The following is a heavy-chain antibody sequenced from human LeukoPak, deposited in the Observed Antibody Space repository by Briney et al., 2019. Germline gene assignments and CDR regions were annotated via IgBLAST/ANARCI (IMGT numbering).Heavy chain of an antibody. CDR1: GFTFSSYA. CDR3: AKDWGYASGTYNTS. Sequence: GGSLRLSCAASGFTFSSYAMSWVRQHPGKGLEWVSTVTGTGGGTYYADSVKGRFTISRDNSKNTLSLQMNSLRAEDTALYYCAKDWGYASGTYNTSWNQGTLVTVSS. J-gene: IGHJ5*02. D-gene: IGHD3-10*01. CDR2: VTGTGGGT. V-gene: IGHV3-23*01.